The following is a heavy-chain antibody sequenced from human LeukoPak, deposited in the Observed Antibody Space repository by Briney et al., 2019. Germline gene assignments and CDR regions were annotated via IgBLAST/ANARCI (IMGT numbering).Heavy chain of an antibody. V-gene: IGHV3-23*01. CDR2: ISGSGGST. D-gene: IGHD3-3*01. CDR1: GFTFSSYA. CDR3: AKDITIFGVVIEDAFDI. J-gene: IGHJ3*02. Sequence: GGSLRLSCAASGFTFSSYAMSWVRQAPGKGLEWVSAISGSGGSTYYADSVKGRFTISRDNSKKTLYLQMNSLRAEDTAVYYCAKDITIFGVVIEDAFDIWGQGTMVTVSS.